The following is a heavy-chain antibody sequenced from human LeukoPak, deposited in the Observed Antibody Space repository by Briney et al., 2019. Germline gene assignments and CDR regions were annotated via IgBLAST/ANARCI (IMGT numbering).Heavy chain of an antibody. V-gene: IGHV1-69*10. Sequence: SVKVSCKASGGTFSNNGLSWVRQAPGQGLEWMGGIIASLDTTKYAQKFQGRVTITADKSTSTVYMELSSLRSEDTAVYYCARESSGTYFLDYFDYWGQGTLVTVSS. CDR3: ARESSGTYFLDYFDY. CDR2: IIASLDTT. CDR1: GGTFSNNG. D-gene: IGHD1-26*01. J-gene: IGHJ4*02.